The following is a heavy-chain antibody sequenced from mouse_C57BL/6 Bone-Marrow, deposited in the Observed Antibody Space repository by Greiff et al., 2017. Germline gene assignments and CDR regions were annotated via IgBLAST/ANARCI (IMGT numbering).Heavy chain of an antibody. Sequence: EVMLVESGPVLVKPGASVKMSCKASGYTFTDYYMNWVKQSHGKSLEWIGVINPYNGGTSYNQKFKGKATLTVDKSSSTAYMELNGLTSEDSAVYYCARDGSSSFDYWGQGTTLTVSS. CDR1: GYTFTDYY. V-gene: IGHV1-19*01. J-gene: IGHJ2*01. CDR2: INPYNGGT. D-gene: IGHD1-1*01. CDR3: ARDGSSSFDY.